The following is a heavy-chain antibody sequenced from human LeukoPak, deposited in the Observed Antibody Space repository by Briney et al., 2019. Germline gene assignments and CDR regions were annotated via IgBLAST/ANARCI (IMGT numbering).Heavy chain of an antibody. J-gene: IGHJ4*02. CDR2: IIPIFGTA. D-gene: IGHD4-17*01. CDR1: GGTFSSYA. CDR3: ARDPTVMVFAYFDY. Sequence: SVKVSCKASGGTFSSYAISWVRQAPGQGLEWMGGIIPIFGTANYAQKFQGRVTITADESTSTAYMELSRLRSDDTAVYYCARDPTVMVFAYFDYWGQGTLVTVSS. V-gene: IGHV1-69*13.